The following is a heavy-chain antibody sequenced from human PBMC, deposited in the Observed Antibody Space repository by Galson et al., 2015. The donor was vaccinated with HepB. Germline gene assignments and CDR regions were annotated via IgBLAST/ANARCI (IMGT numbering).Heavy chain of an antibody. D-gene: IGHD6-13*01. V-gene: IGHV1-69*13. J-gene: IGHJ4*02. CDR3: ASVAAAAPGGFDY. CDR1: GGTFSSYA. CDR2: IIPIFGTA. Sequence: SVKVSCKASGGTFSSYAISWVRQAPGQGLEWMGGIIPIFGTANYAQKFQGRVTITADESTSTAYMELSSLRSEDTAVYYCASVAAAAPGGFDYWGQGTLVTVSS.